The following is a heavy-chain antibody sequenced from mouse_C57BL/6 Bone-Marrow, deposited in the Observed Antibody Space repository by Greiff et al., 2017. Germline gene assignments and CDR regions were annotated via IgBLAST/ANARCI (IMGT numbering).Heavy chain of an antibody. V-gene: IGHV14-2*01. Sequence: EVQLVESGAELVKPGASVKLSCTASGFNIKDYYMHWVKQRTEQGLEWIGRIVPEDGETKYAPKFQGKATITADTSSNPGYLQLGSLASEDTAGYYCAMPTVVATDYWGQGTTLTVSS. CDR1: GFNIKDYY. CDR2: IVPEDGET. CDR3: AMPTVVATDY. D-gene: IGHD1-1*01. J-gene: IGHJ2*01.